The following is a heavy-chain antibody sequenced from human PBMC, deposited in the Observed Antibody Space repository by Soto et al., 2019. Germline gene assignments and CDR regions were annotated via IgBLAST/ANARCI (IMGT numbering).Heavy chain of an antibody. CDR1: GGSCSSNK. CDR2: ISSSGSTI. V-gene: IGHV3-48*03. CDR3: ARDHNGFYYCYGMAV. J-gene: IGHJ6*01. D-gene: IGHD5-12*01. Sequence: CAAPGGSCSSNKINWVRQAPGKGLEWVTYISSSGSTIYYADSVKGRFTISRDNAKNSLYLQMNSLRAEDTAVYYCARDHNGFYYCYGMAV.